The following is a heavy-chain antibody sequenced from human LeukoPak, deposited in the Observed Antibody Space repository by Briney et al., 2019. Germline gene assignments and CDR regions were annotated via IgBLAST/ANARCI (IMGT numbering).Heavy chain of an antibody. D-gene: IGHD6-13*01. CDR1: GFTFSDYF. J-gene: IGHJ4*02. CDR3: ARLGVITAAGTYDY. Sequence: GGSLRLSCAASGFTFSDYFMTWIRQAPGSGLQWIAHMKGSGETVSYADSVRGRFTISRDNVKYSLYLQMNSLRAEDTAVYYCARLGVITAAGTYDYWGQGTLVTVSS. CDR2: MKGSGETV. V-gene: IGHV3-11*01.